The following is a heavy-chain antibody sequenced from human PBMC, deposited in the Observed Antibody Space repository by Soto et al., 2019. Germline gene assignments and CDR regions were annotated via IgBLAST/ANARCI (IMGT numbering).Heavy chain of an antibody. CDR3: AKVSQDIVVVLAALPYYYYGMDV. CDR2: ISYDGSNK. CDR1: GFTFSSYG. D-gene: IGHD2-2*01. Sequence: GGSLRLSCAASGFTFSSYGMHWVRQAPGKGLEWVAVISYDGSNKYYADSVKGRFTISRDNSKNTLYLQMNSLRAEDTAVYYCAKVSQDIVVVLAALPYYYYGMDVWGQGTTVTVSS. J-gene: IGHJ6*02. V-gene: IGHV3-30*18.